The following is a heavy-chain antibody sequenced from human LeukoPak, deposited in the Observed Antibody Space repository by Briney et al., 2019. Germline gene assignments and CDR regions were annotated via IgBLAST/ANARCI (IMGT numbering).Heavy chain of an antibody. CDR3: ARRFYYDSSGYQYYFDY. CDR2: IYPGDSDT. V-gene: IGHV5-51*01. J-gene: IGHJ4*02. Sequence: GESLKISCKGSGYRFTSYWIGWVRQMPGKGLEWMGIIYPGDSDTRYSPSFQGQVTISADKSISTAYLQWSSLKASDTAMYYCARRFYYDSSGYQYYFDYWGQGTLVTVSS. D-gene: IGHD3-22*01. CDR1: GYRFTSYW.